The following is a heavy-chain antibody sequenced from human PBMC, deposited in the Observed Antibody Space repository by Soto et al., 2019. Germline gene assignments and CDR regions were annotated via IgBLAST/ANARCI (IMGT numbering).Heavy chain of an antibody. CDR2: IYYSGST. CDR1: GGSISSYY. D-gene: IGHD6-19*01. V-gene: IGHV4-59*01. CDR3: ARRWVGYSSTSNWFDP. J-gene: IGHJ5*02. Sequence: QVQLQESGPGLVKPSETLSLTCTVSGGSISSYYWSWIRQPPGKGLEWIGYIYYSGSTNYNPSLKSRVTISVDTSKNQFSLQLSSVTAADTAVYYCARRWVGYSSTSNWFDPWGQGTLVTVSS.